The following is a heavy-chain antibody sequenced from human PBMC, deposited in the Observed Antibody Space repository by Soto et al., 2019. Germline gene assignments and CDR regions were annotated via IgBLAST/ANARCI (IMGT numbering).Heavy chain of an antibody. J-gene: IGHJ3*02. D-gene: IGHD1-26*01. CDR1: GFTFSSYA. CDR3: ARARIVGATTPFDAFDI. V-gene: IGHV3-23*01. Sequence: LRLSCAASGFTFSSYAMSLVRQAPGKGLEWVSAISGSGGSTYYADSVKGRFTISRDNSKNTLYLQMNSLRAEDTAVYYCARARIVGATTPFDAFDIWGQGTMVTVSS. CDR2: ISGSGGST.